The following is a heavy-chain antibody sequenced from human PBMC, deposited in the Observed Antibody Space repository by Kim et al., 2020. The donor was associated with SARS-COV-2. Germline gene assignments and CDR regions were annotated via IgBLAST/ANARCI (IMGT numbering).Heavy chain of an antibody. J-gene: IGHJ6*02. CDR2: ISSSGSTI. CDR1: GFTFSDYY. Sequence: GGSLRLSCAASGFTFSDYYMSWIRQAPGKGLEWVSYISSSGSTIYYADSVKGRFTISRDNAKNSLYLQMNSLRAEDTAVYYCARDVDMEDSSGWYYGYYYYGMDVWGQGTTVTVSS. V-gene: IGHV3-11*01. D-gene: IGHD6-19*01. CDR3: ARDVDMEDSSGWYYGYYYYGMDV.